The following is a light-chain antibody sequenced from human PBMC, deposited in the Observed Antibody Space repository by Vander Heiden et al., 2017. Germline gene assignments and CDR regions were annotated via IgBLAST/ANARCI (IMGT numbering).Light chain of an antibody. Sequence: DIQMTQSPSSLSASVGDRVTITCRASQSISSYLNWYQQKPGKAPKLLIYAASMLQSGVPPRFRRSGAGTDFTLTICRRQTEDFETYYFHHSYSTITFAGGTKVEIK. CDR2: AAS. CDR1: QSISSY. J-gene: IGKJ4*01. V-gene: IGKV1-39*01. CDR3: HHSYSTIT.